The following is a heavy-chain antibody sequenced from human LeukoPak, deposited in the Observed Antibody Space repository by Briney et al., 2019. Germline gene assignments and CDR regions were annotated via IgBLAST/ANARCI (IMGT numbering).Heavy chain of an antibody. Sequence: ASVKVSCKASGYTFTGYYMHWVRQAPGQGLEWMGWINPNSGGTNYAQKFQGRVTMTRDTSISTAYMELSRLRSDDTAVYYCAGARPSYYYYGMDVWGQGTTVTVSS. CDR2: INPNSGGT. J-gene: IGHJ6*02. CDR1: GYTFTGYY. V-gene: IGHV1-2*02. CDR3: AGARPSYYYYGMDV. D-gene: IGHD6-6*01.